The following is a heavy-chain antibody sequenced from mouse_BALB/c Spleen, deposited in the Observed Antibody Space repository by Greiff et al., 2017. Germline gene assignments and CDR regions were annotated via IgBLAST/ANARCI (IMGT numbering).Heavy chain of an antibody. D-gene: IGHD1-1*01. Sequence: VQLQQSGAELARPGASVKMSCKASGYTFTSYTMHWVKQRPGQGLEWIGYINPSSGYTNYNQKFKDKATLTADKSSSTAYMQLSSLTSEDSAVYYCARVSDYYGSSYVAMDYWGQGTSVTVSS. V-gene: IGHV1-4*01. J-gene: IGHJ4*01. CDR2: INPSSGYT. CDR3: ARVSDYYGSSYVAMDY. CDR1: GYTFTSYT.